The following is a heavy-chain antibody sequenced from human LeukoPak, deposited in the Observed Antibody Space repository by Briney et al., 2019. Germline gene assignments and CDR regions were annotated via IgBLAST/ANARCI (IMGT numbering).Heavy chain of an antibody. V-gene: IGHV1-46*01. J-gene: IGHJ4*02. CDR2: INPSGGST. Sequence: GASVKVSCKASGYTFTSYYMHWVRQAPGQGLEWMGIINPSGGSTSYAQKFQGRVTMTRDMSTSTAYMEMSSLRSEDTALYYCATVTPIITMVRGVIPTFDYWGQGTLVTVSS. CDR3: ATVTPIITMVRGVIPTFDY. D-gene: IGHD3-10*01. CDR1: GYTFTSYY.